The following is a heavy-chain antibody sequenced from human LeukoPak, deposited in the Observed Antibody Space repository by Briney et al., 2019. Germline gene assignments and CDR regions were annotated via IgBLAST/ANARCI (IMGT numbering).Heavy chain of an antibody. CDR3: ARGVGGYCSGGSCYSEPNWFDP. Sequence: PGGSLRLSCAASGFAFSSYGMHWVRQAPGKGLEWVAFIRYDGSNKYYADSVKGRFTISRDNSKNTLYLQMNSLRAEDTAVYYCARGVGGYCSGGSCYSEPNWFDPWGQGTLVTVSS. CDR2: IRYDGSNK. D-gene: IGHD2-15*01. CDR1: GFAFSSYG. J-gene: IGHJ5*02. V-gene: IGHV3-30*02.